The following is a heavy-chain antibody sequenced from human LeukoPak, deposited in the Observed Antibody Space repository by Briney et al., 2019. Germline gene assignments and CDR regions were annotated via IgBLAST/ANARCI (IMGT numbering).Heavy chain of an antibody. CDR2: ISYDGSNK. CDR1: GFTFSSYA. D-gene: IGHD3-22*01. Sequence: GRSLRLSCAASGFTFSSYAMHWVRQAPGKGLEWVAVISYDGSNKYYADSVKGRFTISRDNSKNTLYLQMNSLRAEDTAVYNCASDSGGYYDSSGYYYLSYFDYWGQGTLVTVSS. V-gene: IGHV3-30-3*01. J-gene: IGHJ4*02. CDR3: ASDSGGYYDSSGYYYLSYFDY.